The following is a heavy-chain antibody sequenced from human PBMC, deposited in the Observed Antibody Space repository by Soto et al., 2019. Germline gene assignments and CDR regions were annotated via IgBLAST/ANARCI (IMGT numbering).Heavy chain of an antibody. CDR3: ARDGGRHSGGIDY. CDR1: GGTFSSYS. Sequence: QVQLVQSGAEVRKPGSSVKVSCKSSGGTFSSYSINWVRHAPGQGLELMGEIIPIFGTANYAQKFQGRVTITEDESASTAYIELSSMRSEDTAVYYCARDGGRHSGGIDYWGQGTLVTVSS. J-gene: IGHJ4*02. CDR2: IIPIFGTA. V-gene: IGHV1-69*01. D-gene: IGHD1-26*01.